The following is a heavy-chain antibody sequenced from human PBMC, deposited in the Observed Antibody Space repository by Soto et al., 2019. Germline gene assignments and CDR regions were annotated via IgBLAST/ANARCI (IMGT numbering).Heavy chain of an antibody. CDR2: IYHSGST. V-gene: IGHV4-4*02. Sequence: PSETLSLTCAVSGGSISSSNWWSWVRQPPGKGLEWIGEIYHSGSTNYNPSLKSRVTISVDKSKNQFSLKLSSVTAADTAVYYCARDRFDGYNSVGQWGQGTLVTVSS. D-gene: IGHD5-12*01. J-gene: IGHJ4*02. CDR1: GGSISSSNW. CDR3: ARDRFDGYNSVGQ.